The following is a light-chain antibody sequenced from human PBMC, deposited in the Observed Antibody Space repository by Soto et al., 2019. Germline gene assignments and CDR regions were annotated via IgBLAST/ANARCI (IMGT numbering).Light chain of an antibody. Sequence: QSALTQPASVSGSPGQSITISCTGTSSDVGGYEFVSWYQQHPDNAPKLIIYDVSDRPSGESSRFSGSKSANTASLTISGLQAEDEADYYCSSYTSSGTYVFGTGTKVTV. CDR2: DVS. CDR3: SSYTSSGTYV. J-gene: IGLJ1*01. CDR1: SSDVGGYEF. V-gene: IGLV2-14*01.